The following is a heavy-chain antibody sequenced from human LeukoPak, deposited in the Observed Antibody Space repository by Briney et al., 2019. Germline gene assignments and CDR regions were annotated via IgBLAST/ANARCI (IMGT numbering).Heavy chain of an antibody. D-gene: IGHD3-10*01. J-gene: IGHJ5*02. CDR3: ARVVFYYGSGRMGWFDP. CDR1: GYTVTSYG. Sequence: ASMKVSCKTSGYTVTSYGISWVRQAPGQGLEWMGWISADNGKTNYAQKLQGRVTMTTDTSTSTAYMELRSLRSDDTAVYYCARVVFYYGSGRMGWFDPWGQGTLVTVSS. V-gene: IGHV1-18*01. CDR2: ISADNGKT.